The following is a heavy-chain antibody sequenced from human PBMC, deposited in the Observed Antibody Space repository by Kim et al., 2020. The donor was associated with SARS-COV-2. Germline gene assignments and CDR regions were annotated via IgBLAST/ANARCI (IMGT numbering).Heavy chain of an antibody. D-gene: IGHD6-6*01. J-gene: IGHJ4*02. CDR2: ISSSSSYI. V-gene: IGHV3-21*01. CDR3: AREYSSSDFVYYFDY. Sequence: GGSLRLSCAASGFTFSSYSMNWVRQAPGKGLEWVSSISSSSSYIYYADSVKGRFTISRDNAKNSLYLQMNSLRAEDTAVYYCAREYSSSDFVYYFDYWGQGTLVTVSS. CDR1: GFTFSSYS.